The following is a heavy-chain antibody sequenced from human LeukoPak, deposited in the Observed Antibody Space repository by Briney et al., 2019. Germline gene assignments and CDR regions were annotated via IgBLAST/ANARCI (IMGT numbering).Heavy chain of an antibody. CDR3: ARAARGYCSSTSCYASFDY. J-gene: IGHJ4*02. CDR2: IRQDGSEK. CDR1: GFTFSSYW. D-gene: IGHD2-2*01. V-gene: IGHV3-7*04. Sequence: GGSLRLSCAASGFTFSSYWMSWVRQAPGKGLEWVANIRQDGSEKYYVDSVKGRFTISRDNAKNSLYLQMNSLRAEDTAVYYCARAARGYCSSTSCYASFDYWGQGTLVTVSS.